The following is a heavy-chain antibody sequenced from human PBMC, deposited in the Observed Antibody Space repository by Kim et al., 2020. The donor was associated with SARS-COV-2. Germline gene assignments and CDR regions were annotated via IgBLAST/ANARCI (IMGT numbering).Heavy chain of an antibody. CDR1: GFTFSSYA. V-gene: IGHV3-30-3*01. D-gene: IGHD3-3*01. Sequence: GGSLRLSCAASGFTFSSYAMLWVRQAPGKGLEWVAVISYDGSNKYYADSVKGRFTISRDNSKNTLYLQMNSLRAEDTAVYYCARDIGGFWGYVYDFSGCDYWGQGTLVTVSS. CDR2: ISYDGSNK. CDR3: ARDIGGFWGYVYDFSGCDY. J-gene: IGHJ4*02.